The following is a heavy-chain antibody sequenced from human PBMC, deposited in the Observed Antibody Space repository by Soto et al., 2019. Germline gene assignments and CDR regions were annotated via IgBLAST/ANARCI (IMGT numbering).Heavy chain of an antibody. CDR1: AFHFYSSA. V-gene: IGHV3-30*14. CDR3: ASPGSLTSGWYNTDP. J-gene: IGHJ5*02. D-gene: IGHD6-19*01. CDR2: ISYDGITQ. Sequence: GGSLRLSCAASAFHFYSSAMHWVRQAPGKGLEWLAFISYDGITQYYADSVEGRFTVSRDNSKSTLFLQMNSLRIEDTAVYFCASPGSLTSGWYNTDPWGQGTLVTVSS.